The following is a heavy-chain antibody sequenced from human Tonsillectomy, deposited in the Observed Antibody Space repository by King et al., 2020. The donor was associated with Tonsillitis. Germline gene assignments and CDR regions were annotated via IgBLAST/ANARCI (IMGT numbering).Heavy chain of an antibody. CDR1: GFSLSRSGVS. J-gene: IGHJ4*02. CDR3: ARGTIVIVPAAMLEVFDN. D-gene: IGHD2-2*01. Sequence: ITLKESGPTLVKPTQTLTLTCTFSGFSLSRSGVSVGWIRQPPGKALEWLALIYGAGDKRYSPSLKSRLTISKDTSKNQVVLTITTLDPVDTATYSCARGTIVIVPAAMLEVFDNWGQGTLVTVSS. V-gene: IGHV2-5*02. CDR2: IYGAGDK.